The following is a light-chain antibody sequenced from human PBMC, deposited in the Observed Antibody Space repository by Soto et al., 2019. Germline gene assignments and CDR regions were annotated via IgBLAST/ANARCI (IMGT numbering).Light chain of an antibody. V-gene: IGKV1-5*03. Sequence: DIQMTQSPSTLSGSVGDRVTITCRSSQTSSSWLAWYQQKPGKAPKLLIYRASTLKSGVPSRFSGSGSGTEFTLTISSLQPYDFATYYCQHYNSYSEAFGQGTKVDI. CDR3: QHYNSYSEA. CDR1: QTSSSW. J-gene: IGKJ1*01. CDR2: RAS.